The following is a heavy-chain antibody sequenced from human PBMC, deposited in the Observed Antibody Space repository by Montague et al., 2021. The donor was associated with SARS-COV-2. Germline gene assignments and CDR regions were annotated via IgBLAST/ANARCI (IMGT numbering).Heavy chain of an antibody. J-gene: IGHJ4*02. CDR3: ARAVVGAKTATIES. V-gene: IGHV4-59*01. CDR1: GGSITSNW. D-gene: IGHD2-15*01. CDR2: ALYTGRS. Sequence: SETLSLTCTVSGGSITSNWWSWIRQPPGKGLEWVGYALYTGRSRSNPSLQSRVFISVDTSKNQVSLKLSSVSAADTALYYCARAVVGAKTATIESWGQGTLVTVSS.